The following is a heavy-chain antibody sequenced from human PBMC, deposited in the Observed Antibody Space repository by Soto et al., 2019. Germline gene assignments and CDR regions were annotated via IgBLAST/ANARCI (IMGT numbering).Heavy chain of an antibody. V-gene: IGHV1-69*13. D-gene: IGHD6-19*01. J-gene: IGHJ4*02. CDR2: IIPIFGTA. CDR3: ARDRIAVAGTHFDY. CDR1: GGTFSSYA. Sequence: ASVKVSCKASGGTFSSYAISWVRQAPGQGLEWMGGIIPIFGTANYARKFQGRVTITADESTSTAYMELSSLRSEDTAVYYCARDRIAVAGTHFDYWGQGTLVTVTS.